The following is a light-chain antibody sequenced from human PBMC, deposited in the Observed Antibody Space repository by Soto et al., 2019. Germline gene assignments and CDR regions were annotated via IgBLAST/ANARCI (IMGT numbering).Light chain of an antibody. Sequence: LNQPASVSGSPGQSITISCTGTSSDVGGYNYVSWYQQQSGKAPKLMIHEVSNRPSGVSNRFSGSKSGNTASLTISGLQAEDEADYYCSSYTSSRAYVFGIGTKVTV. CDR1: SSDVGGYNY. CDR3: SSYTSSRAYV. J-gene: IGLJ1*01. CDR2: EVS. V-gene: IGLV2-14*01.